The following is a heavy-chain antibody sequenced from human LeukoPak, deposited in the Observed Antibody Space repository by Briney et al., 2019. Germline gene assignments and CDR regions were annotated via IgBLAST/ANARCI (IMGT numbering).Heavy chain of an antibody. CDR1: GDSVSSNSAA. Sequence: SQTLSLTCAISGDSVSSNSAAWNWIRQSPSRGLEWLGRTYYRSKWYNDYAVSVKSRITINPDTSKNHFSLQLNSVAPEDTAVYYCARSLLGAVAGTIAYFDYWGQGTLVTVSS. D-gene: IGHD6-19*01. CDR3: ARSLLGAVAGTIAYFDY. CDR2: TYYRSKWYN. J-gene: IGHJ4*02. V-gene: IGHV6-1*01.